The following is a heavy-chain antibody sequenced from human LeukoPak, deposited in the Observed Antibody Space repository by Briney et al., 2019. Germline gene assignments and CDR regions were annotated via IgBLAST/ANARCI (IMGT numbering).Heavy chain of an antibody. CDR3: ARQRRYCSGGGCYPFAPGYFQH. CDR1: GGSFSGYY. D-gene: IGHD2-15*01. J-gene: IGHJ1*01. Sequence: SETLSLTCAVYGGSFSGYYWSWIRQPPGKGLEWIGEINHSGSTNYNPSLKSRVTISVDTSKNQFSLKLSSVTAADTAVYYCARQRRYCSGGGCYPFAPGYFQHWGQGTLVTVSS. CDR2: INHSGST. V-gene: IGHV4-34*01.